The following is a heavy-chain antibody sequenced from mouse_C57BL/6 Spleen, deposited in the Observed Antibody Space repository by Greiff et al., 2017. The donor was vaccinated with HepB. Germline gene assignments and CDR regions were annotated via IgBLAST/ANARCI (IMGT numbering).Heavy chain of an antibody. D-gene: IGHD1-1*01. J-gene: IGHJ1*03. CDR2: IWRGGST. CDR1: GFSLTSYG. V-gene: IGHV2-5*01. CDR3: AKNPLYYGSSLYWYFDV. Sequence: QVQLQQSGPGLVQPSQRLSITCTVSGFSLTSYGVHWVRQSPGKGLEWLGVIWRGGSTDYNAAFMSRLSITKDNSKSQVFFKMNSLQADDTAIYYCAKNPLYYGSSLYWYFDVWGTGTTVTVSS.